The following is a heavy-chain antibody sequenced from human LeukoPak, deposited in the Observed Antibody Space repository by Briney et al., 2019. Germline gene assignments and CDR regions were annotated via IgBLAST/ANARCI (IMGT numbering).Heavy chain of an antibody. Sequence: GGSLRLSCAASGFTFSSSGMHWVRQAPGKGLEWVAVISYDGSNKYYADSVKGRFTISRDNSKNTLYLQMNSLRAEDTAVYYCAREGQWELPYFDYWGQGTLVTVSS. CDR2: ISYDGSNK. D-gene: IGHD1-26*01. CDR3: AREGQWELPYFDY. CDR1: GFTFSSSG. V-gene: IGHV3-30*03. J-gene: IGHJ4*02.